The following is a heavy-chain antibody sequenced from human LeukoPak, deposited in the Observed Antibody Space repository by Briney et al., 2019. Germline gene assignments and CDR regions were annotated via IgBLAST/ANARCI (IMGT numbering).Heavy chain of an antibody. J-gene: IGHJ4*02. D-gene: IGHD3-22*01. V-gene: IGHV4-34*01. CDR2: INHSGST. CDR3: ARPYRPYDSSGYYYGFDY. CDR1: GGSFSGYY. Sequence: SETLSLTCAVYGGSFSGYYWSWIRQPPGKGLEWIGEINHSGSTNYNPSLKSRVTISVHTSKNQFSLKLSSVTGADTAVYYCARPYRPYDSSGYYYGFDYWGQGTLVTVSS.